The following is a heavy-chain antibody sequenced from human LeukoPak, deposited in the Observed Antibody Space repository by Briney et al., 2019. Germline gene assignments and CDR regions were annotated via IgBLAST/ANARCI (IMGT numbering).Heavy chain of an antibody. CDR2: IYHSGST. D-gene: IGHD3-22*01. J-gene: IGHJ4*02. Sequence: SETLSLTCTVSGYSISSGYYWGWIRQPPGKGLEWIGSIYHSGSTYYNPSLKSRVTISVDTSKNQFSLKLSSVTAADTAVYYCAREGYYDSRVDYWGQGTLVTVSS. V-gene: IGHV4-38-2*02. CDR1: GYSISSGYY. CDR3: AREGYYDSRVDY.